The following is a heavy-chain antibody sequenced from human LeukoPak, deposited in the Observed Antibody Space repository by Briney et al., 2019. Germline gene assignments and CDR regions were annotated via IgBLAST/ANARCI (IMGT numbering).Heavy chain of an antibody. Sequence: SVKVSCKASGGTSNSHAISWVRQAPGQGLEWMGRIIPNLGTTNRAQNFQDRVTLTADKSTNTAYMELTSLTSDDTAVYYCATTNDGGGYQWGDFFDFWGLGTLVTVSS. V-gene: IGHV1-69*04. CDR1: GGTSNSHA. D-gene: IGHD3-22*01. J-gene: IGHJ4*02. CDR3: ATTNDGGGYQWGDFFDF. CDR2: IIPNLGTT.